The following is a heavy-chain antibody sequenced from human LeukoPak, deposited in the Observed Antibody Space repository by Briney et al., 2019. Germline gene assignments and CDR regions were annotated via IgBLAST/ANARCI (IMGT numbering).Heavy chain of an antibody. CDR3: ARGSDSSGYYYLNYFDP. CDR2: INPSGGST. D-gene: IGHD3-22*01. J-gene: IGHJ5*02. V-gene: IGHV1-46*01. CDR1: GYTFTRYY. Sequence: ASVKVSCEASGYTFTRYYMHWVRRAPGQGLEWMGIINPSGGSTSYAQKFQGRVTMTRDTSTSTVYMELSSLRSEDTAVYYCARGSDSSGYYYLNYFDPWGQGTLVTVSS.